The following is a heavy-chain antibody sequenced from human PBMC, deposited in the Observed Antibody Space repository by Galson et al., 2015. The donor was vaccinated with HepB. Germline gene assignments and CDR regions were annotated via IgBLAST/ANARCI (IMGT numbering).Heavy chain of an antibody. CDR2: ITPMFGTA. J-gene: IGHJ4*02. D-gene: IGHD6-19*01. CDR3: ARNIAVAGDIDY. V-gene: IGHV1-69*13. Sequence: SVKVSCKVSGYTLTELSMHWVRQAPGKGLEWMGGITPMFGTANYAQKLQGRVAFTADESTTTAYMELSSLRSDDTAVYYCARNIAVAGDIDYWGQGTLVTVSS. CDR1: GYTLTELS.